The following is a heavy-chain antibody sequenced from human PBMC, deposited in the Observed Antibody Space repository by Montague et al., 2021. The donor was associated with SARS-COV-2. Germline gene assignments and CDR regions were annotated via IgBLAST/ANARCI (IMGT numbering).Heavy chain of an antibody. D-gene: IGHD4-23*01. J-gene: IGHJ6*02. CDR3: ARLSRVAPRFYSEGMDF. CDR2: IEWDGDK. Sequence: PALVKPTQTLTLTCNFSGFSLRTAGTCVSWIRQPPGKAPQWLARIEWDGDKYYSRTLETRVSISTDTAKTQVVLTMTNVDPMDTATYYCARLSRVAPRFYSEGMDFWGQGTAVTVSS. CDR1: GFSLRTAGTC. V-gene: IGHV2-70*11.